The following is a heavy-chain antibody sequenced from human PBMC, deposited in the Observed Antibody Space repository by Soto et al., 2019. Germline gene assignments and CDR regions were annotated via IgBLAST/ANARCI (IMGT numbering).Heavy chain of an antibody. CDR3: VRMGPLLWFGESDNWFDP. J-gene: IGHJ5*02. Sequence: QLQLQESGPGLVKPSETLSLTCTVSGGSISSSSYYWGWIRQPPGKGLEWIGSIYYSGSTYYNPSLKSRVTISVDTSKNQFSLKLSSVTAADTAVYYCVRMGPLLWFGESDNWFDPWGQGTLVTVSS. CDR2: IYYSGST. CDR1: GGSISSSSYY. D-gene: IGHD3-10*01. V-gene: IGHV4-39*01.